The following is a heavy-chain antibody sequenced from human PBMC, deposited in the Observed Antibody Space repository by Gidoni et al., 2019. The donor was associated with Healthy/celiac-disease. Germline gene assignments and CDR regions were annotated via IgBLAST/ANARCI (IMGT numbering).Heavy chain of an antibody. D-gene: IGHD2-21*01. V-gene: IGHV4-31*03. CDR1: GGSISSGGYY. CDR3: ARGGGPPGVPRGDWSGGRFDY. J-gene: IGHJ4*02. Sequence: QVQLQESGPGLVKPSQTLSLTCTVSGGSISSGGYYWSWIRQHPGKGLEWIGYIYYSGSTYYNPSLKSRVTISVDTSKNQFSLKLSSVTAADTAVYYCARGGGPPGVPRGDWSGGRFDYWGQGTLVTVSS. CDR2: IYYSGST.